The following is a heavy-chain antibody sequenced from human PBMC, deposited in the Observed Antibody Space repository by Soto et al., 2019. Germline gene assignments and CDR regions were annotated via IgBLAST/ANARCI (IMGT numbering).Heavy chain of an antibody. J-gene: IGHJ3*02. CDR2: IYPGDSDT. V-gene: IGHV5-51*01. CDR1: GYSFTSYW. Sequence: GESLKISCKGSGYSFTSYWIGWVRQMLGKGLEWMGIIYPGDSDTRYSPSFQGQVTISADKSISTAYLQWSSLKASDTAMYYCASEPGRIAASHDAFSIRRKLTMVTASS. D-gene: IGHD6-13*01. CDR3: ASEPGRIAASHDAFSI.